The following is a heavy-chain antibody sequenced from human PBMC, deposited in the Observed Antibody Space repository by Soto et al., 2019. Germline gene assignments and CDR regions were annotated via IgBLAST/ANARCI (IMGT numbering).Heavy chain of an antibody. D-gene: IGHD6-19*01. J-gene: IGHJ4*02. CDR1: GGSISSGGYY. CDR2: IYYSGST. CDR3: ARDTAGGWYAVFDY. Sequence: QVQLQESGPGLVKPSQTLSLTCTVSGGSISSGGYYWSWIRKHPGKGLEWIGYIYYSGSTYYNPSLKSRVTISVDTSKNQFSLKLSSVTAADTAVYYCARDTAGGWYAVFDYWGQGTLVTVSS. V-gene: IGHV4-31*03.